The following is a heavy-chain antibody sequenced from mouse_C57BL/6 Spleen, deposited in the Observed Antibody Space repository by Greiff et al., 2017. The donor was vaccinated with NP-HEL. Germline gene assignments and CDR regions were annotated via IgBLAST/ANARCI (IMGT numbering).Heavy chain of an antibody. J-gene: IGHJ2*01. CDR1: GFSLSTSGMG. CDR2: IYWDDDK. CDR3: ARAPLYYGSSYAFDY. Sequence: QVTLKESGPGILQSSQTLSLTCSFSGFSLSTSGMGVSWIRQPSGKGLEWLAHIYWDDDKRYNPSLKSRPTISKDTSRNQVFLKITSVDTADTATYYCARAPLYYGSSYAFDYWGQGTTLTVSS. V-gene: IGHV8-12*01. D-gene: IGHD1-1*01.